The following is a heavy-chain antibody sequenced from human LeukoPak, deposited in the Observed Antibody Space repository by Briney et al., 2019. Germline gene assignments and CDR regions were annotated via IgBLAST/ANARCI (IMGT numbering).Heavy chain of an antibody. V-gene: IGHV4-34*01. CDR3: ARDSWFGELLFDY. J-gene: IGHJ4*02. CDR1: GGSFSGYY. CDR2: INHSGST. Sequence: SETLSLTCAVYGGSFSGYYWSWIRQPPGKGLEWIGEINHSGSTNYNPSLKSRVTISVDTSKNQFSLKLSSVTAADTDVYYCARDSWFGELLFDYWGQGTLVTVSS. D-gene: IGHD3-10*01.